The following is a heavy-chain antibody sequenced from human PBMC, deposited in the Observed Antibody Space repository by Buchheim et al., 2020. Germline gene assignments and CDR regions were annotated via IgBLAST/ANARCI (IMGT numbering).Heavy chain of an antibody. CDR1: GGSISSGGYY. D-gene: IGHD2-2*02. CDR2: IYYSGST. Sequence: QVQLQESGPGLVKPSQTLSLTCTVSGGSISSGGYYWSWIRQHPGKGLEWIGYIYYSGSTYYSPSLKSRVTISVDTSKNQFSLKLSSVTAADTAVYYCAGRLYCSSTSCYSGGYYGMDVWGQGTT. V-gene: IGHV4-31*03. J-gene: IGHJ6*02. CDR3: AGRLYCSSTSCYSGGYYGMDV.